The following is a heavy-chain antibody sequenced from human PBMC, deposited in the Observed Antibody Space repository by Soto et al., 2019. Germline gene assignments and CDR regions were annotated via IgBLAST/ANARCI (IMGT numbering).Heavy chain of an antibody. CDR2: IYYSGST. CDR1: GGSVSSGDYY. V-gene: IGHV4-30-4*01. Sequence: SETLSLTCTVSGGSVSSGDYYWSWIRQPPGKGLEWIGYIYYSGSTYYNPSLKSRVTIAVDTSKNQFSLKLSSVTAADTAVYYCARGRGVFCTNGVCYKAVEAFDIWGQGTMVTVSS. D-gene: IGHD2-8*01. CDR3: ARGRGVFCTNGVCYKAVEAFDI. J-gene: IGHJ3*02.